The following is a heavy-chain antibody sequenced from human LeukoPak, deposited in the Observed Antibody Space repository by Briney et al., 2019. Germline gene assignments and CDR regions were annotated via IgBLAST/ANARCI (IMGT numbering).Heavy chain of an antibody. CDR1: GFIFSTYG. D-gene: IGHD1-26*01. CDR3: ARAVGPFDY. Sequence: GRSLRLSCAATGFIFSTYGMHWVRQGPGKGLEWVAVIWYDGSNKYYADSVKGRFTISRDNSKNTLYLQMNSLRADDTAVYYCARAVGPFDYWGQGTLVTVSS. J-gene: IGHJ4*02. V-gene: IGHV3-33*01. CDR2: IWYDGSNK.